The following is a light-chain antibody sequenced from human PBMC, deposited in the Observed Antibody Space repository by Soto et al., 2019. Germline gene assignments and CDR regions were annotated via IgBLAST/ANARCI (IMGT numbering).Light chain of an antibody. CDR3: QQRSNWPPVIT. CDR1: QSFSSY. Sequence: EIVLTQSPATLSLSPGERATLSCRASQSFSSYFAWYQQKPGQAPRLLIYDASNRATGIPARFSGRGSGTDFTLTTSSLEPEDFAVYYCQQRSNWPPVITFGQGTRLEIK. V-gene: IGKV3-11*01. J-gene: IGKJ5*01. CDR2: DAS.